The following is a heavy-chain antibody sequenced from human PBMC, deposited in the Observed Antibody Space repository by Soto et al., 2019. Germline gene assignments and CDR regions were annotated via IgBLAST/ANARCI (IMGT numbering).Heavy chain of an antibody. CDR1: GFTFSSYA. J-gene: IGHJ3*02. V-gene: IGHV3-30-3*01. CDR3: AREGARAAVNAFDI. CDR2: ISYDGSNK. D-gene: IGHD6-25*01. Sequence: QVQLVESGGGVVQPGRSLRLSCAASGFTFSSYAMHWVRQAPGKGLEWVAVISYDGSNKYYADSVKGRFTISRDNSKNTLYLQMNSLRAEDTAVYYCAREGARAAVNAFDIWGQGTMVTVSS.